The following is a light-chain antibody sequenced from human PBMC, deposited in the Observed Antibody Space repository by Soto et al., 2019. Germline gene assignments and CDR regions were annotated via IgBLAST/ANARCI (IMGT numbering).Light chain of an antibody. J-gene: IGKJ5*01. CDR1: QSLLHTDGKTY. V-gene: IGKV2D-29*01. Sequence: DIVMTQSPLSLSVTPGQPASISCKSSQSLLHTDGKTYFYWYLQKPGQPPQLLIYEVSNRFSGVPDRFSGSGSGTDFTLEISRVETDEVGIYYCMQSTQLPPTFGQGTRREIK. CDR2: EVS. CDR3: MQSTQLPPT.